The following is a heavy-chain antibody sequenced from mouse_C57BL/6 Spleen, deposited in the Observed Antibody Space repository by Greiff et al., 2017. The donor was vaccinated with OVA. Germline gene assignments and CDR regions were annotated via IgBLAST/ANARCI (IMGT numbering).Heavy chain of an antibody. CDR3: ARRGYYGSSYDAMNY. V-gene: IGHV1-82*01. CDR1: GYAFSSSW. Sequence: LQESGPELVKPGASVKISCKASGYAFSSSWMNWVKQRPGKGLEWIGRIYPGDGDTNYNGKFKGKATLTADKSSSTAYMQLSSLTSEDSAVYFCARRGYYGSSYDAMNYWGQGTSVTVSS. D-gene: IGHD1-1*01. CDR2: IYPGDGDT. J-gene: IGHJ4*01.